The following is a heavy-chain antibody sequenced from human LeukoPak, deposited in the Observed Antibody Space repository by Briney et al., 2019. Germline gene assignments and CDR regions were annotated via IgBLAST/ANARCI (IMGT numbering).Heavy chain of an antibody. CDR2: IYYSGST. D-gene: IGHD3-3*01. J-gene: IGHJ5*02. CDR1: GGSISSSSYY. CDR3: ARGLGYDFWSGYGQLNWFDP. V-gene: IGHV4-39*07. Sequence: SETLSLTCTVSGGSISSSSYYWGWIRQPPGKGLEWIGSIYYSGSTYYNPSLKSRVTISVDTSKNQFSLKLSSVTAADTAVYYCARGLGYDFWSGYGQLNWFDPWGQGTLVTVSS.